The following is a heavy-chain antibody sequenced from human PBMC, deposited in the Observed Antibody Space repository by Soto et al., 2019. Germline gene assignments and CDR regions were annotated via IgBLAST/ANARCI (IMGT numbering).Heavy chain of an antibody. V-gene: IGHV3-7*05. Sequence: VGSLSLDCVASGVSFSRFCMRWVRQAPGKGLEWVANIKQDGSEKNYVDFVKGRFTISRDNAKNSLFLQMSSLRADDTAVYYCARDLEGLDYWGQGTLVTVSS. CDR3: ARDLEGLDY. J-gene: IGHJ4*02. CDR1: GVSFSRFC. CDR2: IKQDGSEK.